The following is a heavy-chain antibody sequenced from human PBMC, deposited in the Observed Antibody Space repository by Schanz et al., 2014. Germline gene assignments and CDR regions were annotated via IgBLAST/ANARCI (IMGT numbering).Heavy chain of an antibody. CDR3: ARGRTFDY. CDR2: ITAYNGDT. Sequence: QVQLVQSGAEVKKPGASVKVSCKTSGYTFTDYPINWVRQAPGRRLEWMGWITAYNGDTNYALKLQGRVTMTRNTSMSTAYIELHILTSEDTAVYYCARGRTFDYWGQGTLVTVSS. V-gene: IGHV1-3*01. CDR1: GYTFTDYP. J-gene: IGHJ4*02.